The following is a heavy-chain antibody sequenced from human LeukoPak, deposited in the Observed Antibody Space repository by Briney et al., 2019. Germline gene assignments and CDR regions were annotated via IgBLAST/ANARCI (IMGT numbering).Heavy chain of an antibody. CDR2: IYYSGST. CDR3: ARDDRLMGFDP. V-gene: IGHV4-30-4*01. D-gene: IGHD2-8*01. J-gene: IGHJ5*02. CDR1: GDSIRRGDYY. Sequence: SQTLSLTCNVSGDSIRRGDYYWTWIRQSPGMGLEWIGYIYYSGSTQYNPSLESRISISKDTSKNQFSLKLSSVTAADTAVYYCARDDRLMGFDPWGQGTLVTVSS.